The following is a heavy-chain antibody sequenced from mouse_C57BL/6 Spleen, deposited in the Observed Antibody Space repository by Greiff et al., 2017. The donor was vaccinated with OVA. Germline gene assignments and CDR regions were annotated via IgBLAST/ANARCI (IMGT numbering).Heavy chain of an antibody. J-gene: IGHJ4*01. CDR3: ARTAGNPMDY. CDR2: INPSSGYT. CDR1: GYTFTSYT. Sequence: QVHVKQSGAELARPGASVKMSCKASGYTFTSYTMHWVKQRPGQGLEWIGYINPSSGYTKYNQKFKDKATLTADKSSSTAYMQLSSLTSEDSAVYYCARTAGNPMDYWGQGTSVTVSS. D-gene: IGHD2-1*01. V-gene: IGHV1-4*01.